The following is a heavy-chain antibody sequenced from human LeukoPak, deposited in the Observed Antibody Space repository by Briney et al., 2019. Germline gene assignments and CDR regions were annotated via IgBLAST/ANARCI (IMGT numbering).Heavy chain of an antibody. CDR1: GYTYTGYY. D-gene: IGHD2-15*01. Sequence: ASVKVSCKASGYTYTGYYMHWVRQAPGQGLEWMGRINPNTGGTNYAQKFQGRVTMTRDTSISTAYMELRRLRSEDTAVYYCARELGEYCSGGSCYSGWFDPWGQGTLVTVSS. J-gene: IGHJ5*02. CDR2: INPNTGGT. V-gene: IGHV1-2*06. CDR3: ARELGEYCSGGSCYSGWFDP.